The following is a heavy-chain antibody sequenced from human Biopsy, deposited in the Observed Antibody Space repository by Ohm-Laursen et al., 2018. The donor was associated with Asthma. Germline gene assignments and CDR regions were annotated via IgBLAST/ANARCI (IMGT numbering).Heavy chain of an antibody. D-gene: IGHD2-2*01. V-gene: IGHV1-69*13. J-gene: IGHJ4*02. CDR3: ARKAGSCISRTCYSLDF. Sequence: SVKVSCKSLGGTFNTYVIGWVRQAPGQGLEWMGGINSVFGTTTYPQKFQDRVTITADDSTSTVYLELSSLRSADAAVYYCARKAGSCISRTCYSLDFWGQGTLVTVSS. CDR1: GGTFNTYV. CDR2: INSVFGTT.